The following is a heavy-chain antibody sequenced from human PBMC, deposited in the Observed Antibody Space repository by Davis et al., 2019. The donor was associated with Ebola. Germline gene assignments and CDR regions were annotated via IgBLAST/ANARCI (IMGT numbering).Heavy chain of an antibody. CDR1: GFSFSTYW. D-gene: IGHD3-16*01. V-gene: IGHV3-74*01. Sequence: GESLKISCAASGFSFSTYWMHWVRQAPGKGLVWVSRPNNDGGHTSYAESVKGRFTMFRDNAKNTLYLQMNSLRAEDTAVYYCGRVIMIPDIGMDVWGQGTTVTVSS. CDR3: GRVIMIPDIGMDV. CDR2: PNNDGGHT. J-gene: IGHJ6*02.